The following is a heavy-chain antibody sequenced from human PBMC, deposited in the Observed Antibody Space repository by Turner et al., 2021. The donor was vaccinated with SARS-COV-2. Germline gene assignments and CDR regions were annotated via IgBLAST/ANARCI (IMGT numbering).Heavy chain of an antibody. CDR2: INPNSGYT. J-gene: IGHJ6*03. Sequence: QVQLVQSGAEVKKPGASVKVSCKASGYTFTDYYLYRVRQAAGQGLEWMGRINPNSGYTYYAEKFQGRVTMTRDTSIRTVYMEVTRLRSDDTAVYYCARGGQEEDYHFYYMDVWGNGTTVTVSS. D-gene: IGHD2-15*01. CDR1: GYTFTDYY. V-gene: IGHV1-2*06. CDR3: ARGGQEEDYHFYYMDV.